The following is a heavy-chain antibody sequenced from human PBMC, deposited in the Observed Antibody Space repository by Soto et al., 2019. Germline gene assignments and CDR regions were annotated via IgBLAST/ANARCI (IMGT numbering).Heavy chain of an antibody. CDR2: ISGNGARS. CDR1: EFSFSSSDT. V-gene: IGHV3-23*01. CDR3: AIIGGWGTLPGL. J-gene: IGHJ4*02. Sequence: EAHLLESGGGSVQPGGSLSLSCAASEFSFSSSDTLSWVRQTPGKGLEWVSSISGNGARSTYADSVEGRFIISRDNSMSTLYLQMSSLRLEDTAVYYCAIIGGWGTLPGLWGQGTLVTVSS. D-gene: IGHD3-10*01.